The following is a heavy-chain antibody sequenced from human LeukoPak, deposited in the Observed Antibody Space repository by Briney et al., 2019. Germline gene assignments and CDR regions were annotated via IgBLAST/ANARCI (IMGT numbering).Heavy chain of an antibody. V-gene: IGHV3-33*01. CDR1: GFIFSNDA. CDR2: IWFDGSNK. CDR3: VRDPSGSGFAFDS. D-gene: IGHD1-1*01. J-gene: IGHJ4*02. Sequence: TGGSLRLSCAASGFIFSNDAMHWVRQAPGKGLEWVAFIWFDGSNKHYADSVKGRFTISRGNSEDTLYLQMNSLRAEDTAVYYCVRDPSGSGFAFDSWGQGALVTVSS.